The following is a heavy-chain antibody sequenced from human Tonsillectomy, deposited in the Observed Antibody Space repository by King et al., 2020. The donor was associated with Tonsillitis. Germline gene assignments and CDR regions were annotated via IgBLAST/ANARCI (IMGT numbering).Heavy chain of an antibody. V-gene: IGHV4-61*01. CDR3: ARSSCGTSCFGHYYYGMDV. D-gene: IGHD2-2*01. CDR2: IDDSGST. J-gene: IGHJ6*02. Sequence: QLQESGPGLVKPSETLPLICTVSGGSVSSGRYFWNWIRQPPGKGLEWIGNIDDSGSTRYNPSLKSRVAISADTSKNQVSLCLRSVSAADTAVYYCARSSCGTSCFGHYYYGMDVWGQGTTVIVSS. CDR1: GGSVSSGRYF.